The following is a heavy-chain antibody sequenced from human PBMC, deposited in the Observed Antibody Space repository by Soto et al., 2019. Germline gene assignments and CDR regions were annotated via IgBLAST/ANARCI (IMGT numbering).Heavy chain of an antibody. J-gene: IGHJ4*02. V-gene: IGHV3-30*18. D-gene: IGHD5-18*01. Sequence: PWGPLRLSCASSGFSFSRYCIHWVRQAPGKGLEWVAVISKDGGDKEYAESVKGRCTISRENSKSIVYLQMNSLRVEDTAVYYCAKDGYKYKYYSDYWGQGTLVTVSS. CDR3: AKDGYKYKYYSDY. CDR1: GFSFSRYC. CDR2: ISKDGGDK.